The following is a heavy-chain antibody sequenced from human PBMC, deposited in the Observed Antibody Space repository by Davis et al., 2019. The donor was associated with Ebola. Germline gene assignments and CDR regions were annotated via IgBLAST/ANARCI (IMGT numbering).Heavy chain of an antibody. D-gene: IGHD1-26*01. V-gene: IGHV3-48*02. Sequence: GESLKISCITSGFTFTANSMNWVCQAPGKGLEWISYISSSGGTTYYADFVQGRFTISRDNTKKSLYLQMNSLRDEDTAVYYCVRASSGSYYSVFDNWGRGSLVTVTS. CDR3: VRASSGSYYSVFDN. J-gene: IGHJ4*02. CDR1: GFTFTANS. CDR2: ISSSGGTT.